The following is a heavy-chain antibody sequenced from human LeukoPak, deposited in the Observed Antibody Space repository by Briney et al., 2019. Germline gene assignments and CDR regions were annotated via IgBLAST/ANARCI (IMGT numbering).Heavy chain of an antibody. D-gene: IGHD1-26*01. V-gene: IGHV3-7*01. CDR1: GFTFKNYR. CDR3: ARNRATNDY. Sequence: GSLRLSCTASGFTFKNYRMTWVRPAPGKGLEWVASMKDDGNEIQYVDSVKGRFTISRDNAKNSLYLQMNNLRAEDTAVYYCARNRATNDYWGQGTLVTVSS. CDR2: MKDDGNEI. J-gene: IGHJ4*02.